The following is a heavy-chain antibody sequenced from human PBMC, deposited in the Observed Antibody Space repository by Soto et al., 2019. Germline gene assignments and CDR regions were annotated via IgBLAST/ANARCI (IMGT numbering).Heavy chain of an antibody. V-gene: IGHV4-34*01. CDR3: ARVYFTFDY. J-gene: IGHJ4*02. Sequence: SETLSLTCAVYGGSFSAYYWSWIRQPPGKGLEWIGEINHSGSTNYNPSLKSRVTISVDTSKNQFSLNLSSVTAADTAVYYCARVYFTFDYWSQGTLVTVSS. CDR1: GGSFSAYY. D-gene: IGHD2-8*01. CDR2: INHSGST.